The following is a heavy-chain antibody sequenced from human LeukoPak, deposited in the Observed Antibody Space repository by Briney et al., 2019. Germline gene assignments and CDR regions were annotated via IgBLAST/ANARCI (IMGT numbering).Heavy chain of an antibody. D-gene: IGHD3-3*01. CDR1: GYTFTSYG. Sequence: ASVKVSCKASGYTFTSYGISWVRQAPGQGLEWMGWISAYNGNTNYAQKLQGRVTMTTDTSTSTAYMGLRSLRSDDTAVYYCARDGRFLEWLLYPFDYWGQGTLVTVSS. CDR3: ARDGRFLEWLLYPFDY. V-gene: IGHV1-18*01. J-gene: IGHJ4*02. CDR2: ISAYNGNT.